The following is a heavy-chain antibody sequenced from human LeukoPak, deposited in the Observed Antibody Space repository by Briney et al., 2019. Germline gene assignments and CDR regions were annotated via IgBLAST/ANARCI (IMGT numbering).Heavy chain of an antibody. CDR1: GFTFSDYY. V-gene: IGHV3-11*01. Sequence: KSGGSLRLSCAASGFTFSDYYMSWIRQAPGKGLEWVSYISSSGSTIYYADSVKGRFTISRDNAKNSLYLQMNSLRVEDTAVYYCARVMLPYYYYGMDVWGQGTTVTVSS. CDR3: ARVMLPYYYYGMDV. D-gene: IGHD3-10*02. CDR2: ISSSGSTI. J-gene: IGHJ6*02.